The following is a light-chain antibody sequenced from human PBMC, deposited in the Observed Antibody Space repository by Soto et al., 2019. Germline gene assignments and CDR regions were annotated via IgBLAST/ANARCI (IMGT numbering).Light chain of an antibody. Sequence: DIQMTQSPSSLSASVGDRVTITCRASQSISSYLNWYQQKPGKAPKLLIYAASSLQSGVPSRFSGSGSGTDFTFPISILKLEDFATYYCQQSYSTSPSTFGPGTKVDIK. CDR1: QSISSY. J-gene: IGKJ3*01. CDR3: QQSYSTSPST. CDR2: AAS. V-gene: IGKV1-39*01.